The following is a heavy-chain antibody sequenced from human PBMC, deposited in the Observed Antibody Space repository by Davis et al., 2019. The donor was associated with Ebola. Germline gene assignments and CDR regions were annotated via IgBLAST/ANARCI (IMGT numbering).Heavy chain of an antibody. CDR1: GGSTTSYY. CDR3: ASADEAGANWFDP. D-gene: IGHD3-10*01. Sequence: SETLSPTCTVPGGSTTSYYWSWTRQLPGKGLEWIGYRHYSGDTNYHPSLKSRVTISMDTAKNQISLKVRSVTAADTAVYYCASADEAGANWFDPWGQGTLVTVSS. J-gene: IGHJ5*02. CDR2: RHYSGDT. V-gene: IGHV4-59*01.